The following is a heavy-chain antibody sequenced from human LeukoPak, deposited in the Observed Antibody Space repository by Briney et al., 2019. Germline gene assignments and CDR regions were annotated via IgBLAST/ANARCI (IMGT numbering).Heavy chain of an antibody. D-gene: IGHD2-15*01. Sequence: ASVEVSCKAPENIFNRYDINWVRQATGQGLEWMGWTNPNSGNTGYAHKFQGRVTMTRTPSTSTAYMELSSLRSEDTAVYYCAFRYCTGGSCPSPFDYWGQGTLITVSS. V-gene: IGHV1-8*01. CDR3: AFRYCTGGSCPSPFDY. CDR1: ENIFNRYD. CDR2: TNPNSGNT. J-gene: IGHJ4*02.